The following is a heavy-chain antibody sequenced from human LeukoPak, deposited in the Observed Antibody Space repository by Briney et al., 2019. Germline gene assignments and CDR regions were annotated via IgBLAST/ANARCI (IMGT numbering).Heavy chain of an antibody. CDR1: GGTFSSYA. D-gene: IGHD3-3*01. CDR2: IIPILGIA. J-gene: IGHJ4*02. Sequence: SVKVSCKASGGTFSSYAISWVRQAPGQGLEWMGRIIPILGIANYAQKFQGRVTITADESTSTAYMELSSLRSEDTAVYYCAREGRITIFGVVTIWGQGTLVTVSS. V-gene: IGHV1-69*04. CDR3: AREGRITIFGVVTI.